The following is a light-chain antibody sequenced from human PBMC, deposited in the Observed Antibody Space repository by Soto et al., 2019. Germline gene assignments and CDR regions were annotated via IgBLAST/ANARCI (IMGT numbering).Light chain of an antibody. CDR3: QPSYRSRT. J-gene: IGKJ5*01. V-gene: IGKV1-39*01. Sequence: DAKVTQSPCSLAASIGDRVTVAXRASQSIYVYLNWYQQKTGKATKXXIYXASSLQRGVPSTFSGGGSGNDFILTISILQPEDSPTYCCQPSYRSRTVAQGTRLEIK. CDR2: XAS. CDR1: QSIYVY.